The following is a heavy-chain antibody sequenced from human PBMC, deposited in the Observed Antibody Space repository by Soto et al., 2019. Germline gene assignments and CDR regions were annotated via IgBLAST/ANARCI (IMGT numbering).Heavy chain of an antibody. V-gene: IGHV3-30*18. CDR3: AKGAFKVEAAIYYGMDV. Sequence: GGSLRLSCAASGFTFSSYGMHWVRQAPGKGLEWVAVISYDGSNKYYADSVKGRFTISRDNSKNTLYLQMNSLRAEDTAVYYCAKGAFKVEAAIYYGMDVWGQGTTVTVSS. CDR2: ISYDGSNK. J-gene: IGHJ6*02. CDR1: GFTFSSYG. D-gene: IGHD2-15*01.